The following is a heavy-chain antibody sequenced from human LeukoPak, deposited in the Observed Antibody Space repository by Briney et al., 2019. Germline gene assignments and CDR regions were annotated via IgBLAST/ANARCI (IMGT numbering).Heavy chain of an antibody. CDR2: IYYSGST. CDR3: ARGGNYYDSSPLDY. J-gene: IGHJ4*02. CDR1: GGSISSDSYY. Sequence: SETLSLTCTVSGGSISSDSYYWAWIRQPPGKGLEWIASIYYSGSTYYNPSLKSRVTISVDTSRNQFSLKLSSVTAADTAVYYCARGGNYYDSSPLDYWGQGTLVTVSS. V-gene: IGHV4-39*07. D-gene: IGHD3-22*01.